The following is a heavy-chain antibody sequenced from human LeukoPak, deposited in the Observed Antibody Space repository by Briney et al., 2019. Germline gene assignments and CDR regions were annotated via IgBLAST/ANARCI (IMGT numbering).Heavy chain of an antibody. J-gene: IGHJ4*02. CDR1: GFTFSNAW. CDR3: AIETYYHGSGSHPLFDC. CDR2: IKSKTDGGTT. V-gene: IGHV3-15*01. Sequence: GGSLRLSCAASGFTFSNAWMSWVRQAPGKGLEWVGHIKSKTDGGTTDYAAPVKGRFTISRDDSKNTVQLHMNSLKIEDTAVYYCAIETYYHGSGSHPLFDCWGQGTLVTVSS. D-gene: IGHD3-10*01.